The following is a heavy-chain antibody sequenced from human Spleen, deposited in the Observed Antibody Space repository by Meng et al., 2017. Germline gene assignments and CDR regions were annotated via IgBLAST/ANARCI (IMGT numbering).Heavy chain of an antibody. V-gene: IGHV4-39*01. CDR2: IGHSGFT. CDR3: VRSSGWVKTGFDP. CDR1: GGSISTSGYH. D-gene: IGHD6-19*01. J-gene: IGHJ5*02. Sequence: QPQLQESGPGLVKPSEALSLTCRVSGGSISTSGYHWVWIRQPPGKGLEWIGSIGHSGFTYNTPSLKSRVTVSIDTSRNQFSLWLTSVTAADTAVYYCVRSSGWVKTGFDPWGQGTLVTVSS.